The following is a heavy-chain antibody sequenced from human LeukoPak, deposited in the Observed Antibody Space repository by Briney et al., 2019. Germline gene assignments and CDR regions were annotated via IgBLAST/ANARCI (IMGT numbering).Heavy chain of an antibody. CDR3: AKVIRDSSSWYEYYFDY. CDR1: GFTFSSYS. J-gene: IGHJ4*02. V-gene: IGHV3-23*01. CDR2: ISGSGGST. Sequence: GGSLRLSCAASGFTFSSYSMNWVRQAPGKGLEWVSAISGSGGSTYYADSVKGRFTISRDNSKNTLYLQMNSLRAEDTAVYYCAKVIRDSSSWYEYYFDYWGQGTLVTVSS. D-gene: IGHD6-13*01.